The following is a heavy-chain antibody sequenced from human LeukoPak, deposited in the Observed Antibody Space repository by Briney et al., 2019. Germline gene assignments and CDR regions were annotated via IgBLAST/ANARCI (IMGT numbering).Heavy chain of an antibody. CDR3: ARGYSYGRYYFDY. CDR1: GYSFTNYA. CDR2: ISPNSGGT. J-gene: IGHJ4*02. Sequence: PGASVKVSCKASGYSFTNYAMNWVRQAPGQGLEWMGWISPNSGGTKYEQKFQGRVTMTRDTSISTAYMELSRLRSDDTAVYYCARGYSYGRYYFDYWGQGTLVTVSS. V-gene: IGHV1-2*02. D-gene: IGHD5-18*01.